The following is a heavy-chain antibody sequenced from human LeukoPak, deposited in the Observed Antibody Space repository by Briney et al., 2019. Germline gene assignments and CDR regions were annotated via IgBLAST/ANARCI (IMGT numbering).Heavy chain of an antibody. CDR1: GGSISSYY. CDR2: IYYSGST. V-gene: IGHV4-59*08. J-gene: IGHJ4*02. Sequence: SETLSLTCTVSGGSISSYYWSWIRQPPGKGLEWIGYIYYSGSTNYNPSLKSRVTISVDTSKNQFSLKRSSVTAADTAVYYCARQNPQYYFDYWGQGTLVTVSS. CDR3: ARQNPQYYFDY.